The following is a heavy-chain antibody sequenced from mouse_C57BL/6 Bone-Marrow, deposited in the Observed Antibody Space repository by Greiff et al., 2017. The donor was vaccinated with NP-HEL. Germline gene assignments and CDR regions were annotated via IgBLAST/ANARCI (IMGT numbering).Heavy chain of an antibody. CDR3: ARYEAYWPWFAY. Sequence: QVQLQQSGAELARPGASVKLSCKASGYTFTSYGISWVKQRTGQGLEWIGEIYPRSGNTYYNEKFKGKATLTADKSSSTAYMELRSLTSEDSAVYFCARYEAYWPWFAYWGQGTLVTVSA. D-gene: IGHD1-1*01. CDR2: IYPRSGNT. J-gene: IGHJ3*01. V-gene: IGHV1-81*01. CDR1: GYTFTSYG.